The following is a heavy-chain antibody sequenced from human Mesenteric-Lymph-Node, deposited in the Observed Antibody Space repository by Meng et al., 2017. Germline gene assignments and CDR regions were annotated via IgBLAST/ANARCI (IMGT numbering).Heavy chain of an antibody. CDR2: IYHSGST. CDR3: ARVGAYCGGDCYHPR. V-gene: IGHV4-4*02. CDR1: GGSISSSNW. Sequence: QVQLQESGPGLVKPSGTLSLTAAVSGGSISSSNWWSWVRQPPGKGLEWIGEIYHSGSTNYNPSLKSRVTISVDESKNQFSLRLSSVTAADTAVYYCARVGAYCGGDCYHPRWGQGTLVTVSS. D-gene: IGHD2-21*02. J-gene: IGHJ4*02.